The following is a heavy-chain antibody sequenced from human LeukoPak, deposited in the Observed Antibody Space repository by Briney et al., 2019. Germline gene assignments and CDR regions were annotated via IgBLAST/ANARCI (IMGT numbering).Heavy chain of an antibody. J-gene: IGHJ5*02. CDR1: GYTFTGYY. CDR2: INSDSGFT. V-gene: IGHV1-2*02. D-gene: IGHD3-9*01. Sequence: ASVKVSCKASGYTFTGYYMNWVRQAPGQGLEWMGWINSDSGFTKYAQKFQGRVTMTRDTSITTVYMDLTRLTSDNTAVYYCARNFDMKGFDPWGQGTLVTVSS. CDR3: ARNFDMKGFDP.